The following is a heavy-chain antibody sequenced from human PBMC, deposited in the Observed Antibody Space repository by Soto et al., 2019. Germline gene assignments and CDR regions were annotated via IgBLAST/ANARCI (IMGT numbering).Heavy chain of an antibody. J-gene: IGHJ4*02. CDR1: GFTFSSYA. Sequence: GSLRLSCAASGFTFSSYAMSWVRQAPGKGLEWVSVISDSGSSTYYAASVKGRFTISRDNSKNTLHLQMNSLRAEDTAVYYCAKGRITSYYDGLDYWGQGTQVTVSS. CDR2: ISDSGSST. V-gene: IGHV3-23*01. CDR3: AKGRITSYYDGLDY. D-gene: IGHD2-2*01.